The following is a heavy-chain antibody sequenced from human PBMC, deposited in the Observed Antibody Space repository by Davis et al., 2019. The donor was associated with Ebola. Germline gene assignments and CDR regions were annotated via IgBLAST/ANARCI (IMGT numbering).Heavy chain of an antibody. V-gene: IGHV1-18*04. CDR3: ARGGGSYSADY. CDR2: INPHNGNT. CDR1: GYTFTNYG. J-gene: IGHJ4*02. D-gene: IGHD1-26*01. Sequence: ASVKVSCKASGYTFTNYGITWVRQAPGKGLEWMGWINPHNGNTNYAQNVQGRVTMTTDTSTSTAYMELRSLRSDDTAVYYCARGGGSYSADYWGQGTLVTVSS.